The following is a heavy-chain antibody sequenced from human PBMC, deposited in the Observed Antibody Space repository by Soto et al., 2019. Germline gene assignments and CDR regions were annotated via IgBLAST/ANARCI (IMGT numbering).Heavy chain of an antibody. J-gene: IGHJ3*01. CDR2: IKQDGGET. CDR3: ARHGFHRDALDL. Sequence: EMQLEESGGGLVRPGGSRRLSCEASGFSFTNHWMSWVRQAPGKGLEWLANIKQDGGETYYLESVKGRFSISRDNAKDSVYLQMSGLRAEDTAVYYCARHGFHRDALDLWGQGTLVTVSS. V-gene: IGHV3-7*03. D-gene: IGHD2-2*03. CDR1: GFSFTNHW.